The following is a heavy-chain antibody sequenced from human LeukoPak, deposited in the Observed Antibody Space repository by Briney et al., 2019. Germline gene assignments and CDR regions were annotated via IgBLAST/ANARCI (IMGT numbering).Heavy chain of an antibody. CDR1: GGSISSYY. CDR2: IYYSGST. Sequence: SETLSLTCTVSGGSISSYYWSWIRQPPGKGLEWIGYIYYSGSTNYNPSLKSRVTISVDTSKNQFSLKLSSVTAADTAVYYCARAGFGATITEYYFDYWGQGTLVTVSS. V-gene: IGHV4-59*01. D-gene: IGHD5-24*01. J-gene: IGHJ4*02. CDR3: ARAGFGATITEYYFDY.